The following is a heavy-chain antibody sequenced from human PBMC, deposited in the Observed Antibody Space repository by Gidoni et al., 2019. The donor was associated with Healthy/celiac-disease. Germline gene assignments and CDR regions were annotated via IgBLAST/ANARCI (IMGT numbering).Heavy chain of an antibody. D-gene: IGHD2-2*01. CDR3: ARDRYPLALEY. CDR1: GFTVSSYG. J-gene: IGHJ4*02. Sequence: QVQLVASGGGVVQPGRSLRLSCAASGFTVSSYGMPWVRQAPGKGLEWVAVIWYDGSNKYYADSVKGRFTISRDNSKNTLYLQMNSLRAEDTAVYYCARDRYPLALEYWGQGTLVTVSS. V-gene: IGHV3-33*01. CDR2: IWYDGSNK.